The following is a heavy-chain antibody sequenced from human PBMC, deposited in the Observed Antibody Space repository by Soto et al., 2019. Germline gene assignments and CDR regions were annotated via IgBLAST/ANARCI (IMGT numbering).Heavy chain of an antibody. V-gene: IGHV4-30-4*01. J-gene: IGHJ5*02. Sequence: QVQLQESGPGLVKPSQTLSLTCTVSGGSISSGDYYWSWIRQPPGKGLEWIGYIYYSGSTYYNPSPTCRVTISVGTTKTPFSLKLSSGTAAATAVYYCARERPDGSRLDPWGQGTLVTVSS. CDR3: ARERPDGSRLDP. CDR2: IYYSGST. D-gene: IGHD6-13*01. CDR1: GGSISSGDYY.